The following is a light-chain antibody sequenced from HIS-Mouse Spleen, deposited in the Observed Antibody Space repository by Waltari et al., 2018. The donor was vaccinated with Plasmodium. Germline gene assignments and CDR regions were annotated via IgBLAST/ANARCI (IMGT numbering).Light chain of an antibody. CDR2: EDS. Sequence: SYELTHPPSVSVSPGPTARITCSGDALPKKYAYSYQQKSGQAPVLVIYEDSKRPSGIPERFSGSSSGTMATLTISGAQVEDEADYYCYSTDSSGNHRVFGGGTKLTVL. CDR3: YSTDSSGNHRV. CDR1: ALPKKY. V-gene: IGLV3-10*01. J-gene: IGLJ3*02.